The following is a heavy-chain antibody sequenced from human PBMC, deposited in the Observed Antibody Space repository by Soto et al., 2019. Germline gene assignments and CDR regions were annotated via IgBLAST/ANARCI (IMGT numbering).Heavy chain of an antibody. CDR3: ARDLVDTAMYAFDY. D-gene: IGHD5-18*01. Sequence: QVQLVASGGGVVQPGRSLRLSCAASGFTFSSYGMHWVRQAPGKGLEWVEVIWYDGSNKYYADSVKGRFTISRDNSKNTLYLQMNSLRAEDTAVYYCARDLVDTAMYAFDYWGQGTLVTVSS. CDR1: GFTFSSYG. J-gene: IGHJ4*02. V-gene: IGHV3-33*01. CDR2: IWYDGSNK.